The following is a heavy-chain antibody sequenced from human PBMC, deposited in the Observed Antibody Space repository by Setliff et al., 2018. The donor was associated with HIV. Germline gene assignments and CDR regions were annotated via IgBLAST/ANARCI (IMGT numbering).Heavy chain of an antibody. V-gene: IGHV1-46*01. J-gene: IGHJ4*02. CDR2: INPSGGST. CDR1: GYTFTSYY. D-gene: IGHD3-9*01. Sequence: ASVKVSCKASGYTFTSYYIHWVRQAPGQGLEWMGEINPSGGSTSYSEKFRGRATMTRDTSRSTVYMELSSLRFDDTAVYYCARVPILRYASPVDMWGQGTQVTVSS. CDR3: ARVPILRYASPVDM.